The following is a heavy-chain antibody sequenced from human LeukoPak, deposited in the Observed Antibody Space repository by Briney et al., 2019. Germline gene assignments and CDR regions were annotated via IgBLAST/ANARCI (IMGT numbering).Heavy chain of an antibody. D-gene: IGHD1-26*01. CDR2: IWFDGSNT. Sequence: GGSLRLSCTPSGFTFSGYAMHWVRRAPGKGLGWVAVIWFDGSNTYYADSVKGRFTISRDNSKNTLYLQMNSLRAEDTAVYYCARGAQSGGYSGPFDIWGQGTMVTVSS. V-gene: IGHV3-33*01. CDR1: GFTFSGYA. J-gene: IGHJ3*02. CDR3: ARGAQSGGYSGPFDI.